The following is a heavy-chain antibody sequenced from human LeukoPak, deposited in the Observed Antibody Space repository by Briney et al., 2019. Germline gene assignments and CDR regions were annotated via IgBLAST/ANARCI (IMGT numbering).Heavy chain of an antibody. J-gene: IGHJ6*03. D-gene: IGHD3-3*01. Sequence: SETLSLTCTVSGGSISSSSYYWGWIRQPPGKGLEWVGSIYYSGSTYYSPSLTSRVTISVDTSKNQFSLKLSSVTAADTAVYYCARSFGVVMGRSYYYYMDVWGKGTTVTVSS. V-gene: IGHV4-39*01. CDR1: GGSISSSSYY. CDR3: ARSFGVVMGRSYYYYMDV. CDR2: IYYSGST.